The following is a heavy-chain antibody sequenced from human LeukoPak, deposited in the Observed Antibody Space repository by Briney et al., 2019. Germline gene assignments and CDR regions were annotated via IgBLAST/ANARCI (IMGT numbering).Heavy chain of an antibody. CDR2: INPSGGST. J-gene: IGHJ4*02. V-gene: IGHV1-46*01. D-gene: IGHD3-10*01. Sequence: ASVKVSCKASGYTFTSYYMHWVRQAPGQGLEWMGIINPSGGSTSYAQKFQGRVTMTRDTSTSTVYMELSSLRSEDTAVYYCARESYYGSGSSHPTHDFDYWGQGTLVTVSP. CDR3: ARESYYGSGSSHPTHDFDY. CDR1: GYTFTSYY.